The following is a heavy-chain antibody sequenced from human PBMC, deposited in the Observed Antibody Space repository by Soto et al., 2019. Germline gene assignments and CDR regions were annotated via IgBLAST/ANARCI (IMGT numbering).Heavy chain of an antibody. CDR2: THHNGST. CDR3: ARTTAAIHLNY. V-gene: IGHV4-34*01. J-gene: IGHJ4*02. Sequence: SETLSLTCAVYGGSLSGYYWGWIRQPPGKGLEWIGETHHNGSTAYNPSLKSRVTISVDTSRNQFSLKLNSVTAADTAVYYCARTTAAIHLNYWSQGTLVTVSS. CDR1: GGSLSGYY. D-gene: IGHD2-21*02.